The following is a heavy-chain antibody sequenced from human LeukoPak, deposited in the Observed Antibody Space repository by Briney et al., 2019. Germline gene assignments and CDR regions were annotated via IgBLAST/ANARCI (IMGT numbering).Heavy chain of an antibody. CDR1: GGSIRSSGYY. D-gene: IGHD5-24*01. V-gene: IGHV4-39*01. J-gene: IGHJ6*03. CDR2: IYYSGST. CDR3: ARHLDGYNYYYYYMGV. Sequence: PSETLSLTCTVSGGSIRSSGYYWGWIRQPPGKGLEWIGSIYYSGSTYYNPSLKSRVTISVDTSKNQFSLKLSSVTAADTAVYYCARHLDGYNYYYYYMGVWGKGTTVTVSS.